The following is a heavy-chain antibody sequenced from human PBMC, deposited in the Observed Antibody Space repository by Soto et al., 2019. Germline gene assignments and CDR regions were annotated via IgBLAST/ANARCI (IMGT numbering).Heavy chain of an antibody. CDR3: AKDGSYDSSGYYYFLLSHFDY. Sequence: GGALRLSCAASGFTFSSYGMHWVRQAPGKGLEWVAVMSYDGSNKYYADSVKGRFTISRDNSKNTLYLQMNSLRAEDTAVYYCAKDGSYDSSGYYYFLLSHFDYWGQGTLVTVSS. J-gene: IGHJ4*02. CDR2: MSYDGSNK. D-gene: IGHD3-22*01. CDR1: GFTFSSYG. V-gene: IGHV3-30*18.